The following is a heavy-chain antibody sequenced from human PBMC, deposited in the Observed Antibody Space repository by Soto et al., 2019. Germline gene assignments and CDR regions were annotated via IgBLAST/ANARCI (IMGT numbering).Heavy chain of an antibody. CDR2: ISRYGDFT. Sequence: EVQLLESGGDLIQPGGSLRLSCAASGFTFNIYAMTWVRQAPGKGLEWVSAISRYGDFTYYADSVEGRFTISRDNSKNTLHVQVNSLRAEDTAVYNCAKDRYLDHDSRGYLFDNWGQGTLVTVSS. J-gene: IGHJ4*02. CDR3: AKDRYLDHDSRGYLFDN. D-gene: IGHD3-22*01. CDR1: GFTFNIYA. V-gene: IGHV3-23*01.